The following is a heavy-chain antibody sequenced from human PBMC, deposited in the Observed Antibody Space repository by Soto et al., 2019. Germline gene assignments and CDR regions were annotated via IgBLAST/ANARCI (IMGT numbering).Heavy chain of an antibody. CDR3: ARDRVRADY. Sequence: ESGGGVVQPGRSLRLSCAASGFTFSNYGMQWVRQAPGKGLEWVADIWYDGSNTHYAESVKGRFTISRDNSKNTLFLQINSLRAEDTAVYYCARDRVRADYWGQGTLVTVSS. CDR1: GFTFSNYG. J-gene: IGHJ4*02. V-gene: IGHV3-33*01. D-gene: IGHD1-1*01. CDR2: IWYDGSNT.